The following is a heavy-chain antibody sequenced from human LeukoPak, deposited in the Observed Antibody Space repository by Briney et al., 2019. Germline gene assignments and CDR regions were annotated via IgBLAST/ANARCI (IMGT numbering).Heavy chain of an antibody. V-gene: IGHV1-69*01. CDR3: ATRRVWFRELLSYYFDY. D-gene: IGHD3-10*01. CDR1: GGTFSSYA. Sequence: SVKVSCKASGGTFSSYAISWVRQAPGQGLEWMGGIIPIFGTANYAQKFQGRVTITADESTSTAYMELSSLRSEDTAVYYCATRRVWFRELLSYYFDYWGQGTLVTVSS. J-gene: IGHJ4*02. CDR2: IIPIFGTA.